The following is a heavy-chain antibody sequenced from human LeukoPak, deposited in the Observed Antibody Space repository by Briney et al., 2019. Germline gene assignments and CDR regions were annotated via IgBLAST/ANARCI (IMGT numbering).Heavy chain of an antibody. Sequence: GASVKVSCKASGYTFTGYYMHWVRQAPGQGLEWMGWINPNSGGTNYAQKFQGRVTMTRDTSISTAYMELSRLRSEDTAVYYCARGKKKGVTPHGPRNYYMDVWGKGTTVTVSS. J-gene: IGHJ6*03. CDR1: GYTFTGYY. CDR3: ARGKKKGVTPHGPRNYYMDV. D-gene: IGHD4-23*01. V-gene: IGHV1-2*02. CDR2: INPNSGGT.